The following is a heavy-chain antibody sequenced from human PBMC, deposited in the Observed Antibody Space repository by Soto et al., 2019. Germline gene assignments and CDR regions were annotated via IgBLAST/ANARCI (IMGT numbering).Heavy chain of an antibody. CDR3: ARISEGSGFQTNE. CDR2: INHSGST. V-gene: IGHV4-34*01. CDR1: GGSFSGYY. J-gene: IGHJ4*02. Sequence: SETLSLTCAVYGGSFSGYYWSWIRQPPGKGLEWIGEINHSGSTNYNPSLKSRVTISVDTSKNQFPLKLSSVTAADTAVYYCARISEGSGFQTNEWGQGMLVTVSS. D-gene: IGHD3-22*01.